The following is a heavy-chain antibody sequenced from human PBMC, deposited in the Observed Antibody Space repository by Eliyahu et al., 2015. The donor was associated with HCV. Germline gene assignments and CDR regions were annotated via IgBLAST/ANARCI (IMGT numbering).Heavy chain of an antibody. CDR2: IVVGSGNT. CDR3: AAQGSCSGGGCFSVYWYFDL. D-gene: IGHD2-15*01. V-gene: IGHV1-58*02. Sequence: QMQLVQSGPEVKKPGTSVKVSCKASGFTFTSSAIQWVRQARGQRLEWLGWIVVGSGNTDYAQKFQERVTITRDLSTGTAYMELSGLRSEDTAVYYCAAQGSCSGGGCFSVYWYFDLWGRGTLVTVSS. CDR1: GFTFTSSA. J-gene: IGHJ2*01.